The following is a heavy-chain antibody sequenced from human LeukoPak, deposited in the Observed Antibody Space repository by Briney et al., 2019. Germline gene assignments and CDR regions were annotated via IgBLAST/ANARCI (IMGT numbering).Heavy chain of an antibody. CDR2: IYYSGST. CDR1: GGSISSSSYY. CDR3: ARALTDILYFYYYMDV. J-gene: IGHJ6*03. D-gene: IGHD4-11*01. V-gene: IGHV4-61*01. Sequence: PSETLSLTCTVSGGSISSSSYYWSWIRQPPGKGLEWIGYIYYSGSTNYNPSLKSRVTISVDTSKNQFSLKLSSVTAADTAVYYCARALTDILYFYYYMDVWGEGTTVTVSS.